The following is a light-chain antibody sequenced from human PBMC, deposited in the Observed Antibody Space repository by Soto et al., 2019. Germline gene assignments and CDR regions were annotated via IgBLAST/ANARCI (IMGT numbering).Light chain of an antibody. Sequence: QSVLTQSSSASASLGSSVKLTCTLSSGHSSYIIAWHQQQPGKAPRYLMKLEGSGSYNKGSGVPDRFSGSSSGADRYLTISNLQSEDEADYYCETWDSNTVVFGEGTKLTVL. CDR2: LEGSGSY. V-gene: IGLV4-60*03. CDR3: ETWDSNTVV. J-gene: IGLJ2*01. CDR1: SGHSSYI.